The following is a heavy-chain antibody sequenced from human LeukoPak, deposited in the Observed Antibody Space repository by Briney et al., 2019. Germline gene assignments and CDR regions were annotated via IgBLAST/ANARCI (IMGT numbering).Heavy chain of an antibody. CDR1: GFTFSSYS. J-gene: IGHJ6*02. Sequence: GGSLRLSCAASGFTFSSYSMNWVRQAPGKGLEWVSYISSSSSTIYYADSVKGRFTISRDNSKNTLYLQMNSLRAEDTAVYYCARDEQLWSPTTHYYYGMDVWGQGTTVTVSS. D-gene: IGHD5-18*01. CDR3: ARDEQLWSPTTHYYYGMDV. CDR2: ISSSSSTI. V-gene: IGHV3-48*01.